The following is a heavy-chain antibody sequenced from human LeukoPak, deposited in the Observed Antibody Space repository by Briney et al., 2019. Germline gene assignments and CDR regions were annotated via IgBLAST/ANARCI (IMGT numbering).Heavy chain of an antibody. D-gene: IGHD3-22*01. CDR2: ISGSGGST. V-gene: IGHV3-23*01. J-gene: IGHJ4*02. CDR3: AKDGIDSSGYYYNYYFDY. Sequence: PGGSLRLSCAASGFTFSSYAMSWVRQAPGKGLEWVSAISGSGGSTYYADSVKGRFTISRDNSKNTLYLQMNSLRAEDTALYYCAKDGIDSSGYYYNYYFDYWGQGTLVTVSS. CDR1: GFTFSSYA.